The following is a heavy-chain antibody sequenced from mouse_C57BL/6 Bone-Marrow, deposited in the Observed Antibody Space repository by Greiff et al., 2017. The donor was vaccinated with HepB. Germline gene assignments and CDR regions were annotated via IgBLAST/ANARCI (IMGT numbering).Heavy chain of an antibody. J-gene: IGHJ3*01. V-gene: IGHV1-64*01. CDR3: ARGRDSSGLWFAY. CDR1: GYTFTSYW. D-gene: IGHD3-2*02. CDR2: IHSNSGST. Sequence: VQLQQPGAELVKPGASVKLSCKASGYTFTSYWMHWVKQRPGQGLEWIGMIHSNSGSTNYNEKFKSKATLTVDKSSSTAYMQLSSLTSEDSAVYYCARGRDSSGLWFAYWGQGTLVTVSA.